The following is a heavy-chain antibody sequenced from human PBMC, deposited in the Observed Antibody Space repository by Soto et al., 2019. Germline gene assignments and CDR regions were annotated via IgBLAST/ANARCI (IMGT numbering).Heavy chain of an antibody. D-gene: IGHD3-22*01. CDR2: ISSSSSYI. V-gene: IGHV3-21*01. CDR3: ARSSPYTYYYDSSGYYPLGY. CDR1: GFTFSSYS. J-gene: IGHJ4*02. Sequence: GGSLRLSCAASGFTFSSYSMNWVRQAPGKGLEWVSSISSSSSYIYYADSVKGRFTISRDNAKNSLYLQMNSLRAEDTAVYYCARSSPYTYYYDSSGYYPLGYWGQGTLVTVSS.